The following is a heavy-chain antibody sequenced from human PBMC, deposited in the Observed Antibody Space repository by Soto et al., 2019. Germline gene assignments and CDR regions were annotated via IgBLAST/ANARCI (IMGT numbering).Heavy chain of an antibody. CDR2: INHSGST. J-gene: IGHJ4*02. Sequence: SETLSLTCAVYVGSFSGYYWSWIRQPPGKGLEWIGEINHSGSTNYNPSLKSRVTISVDTSKNQFSLKLSSVTAADTAVYYCARGFRPDYGDSFDYWGQGTLVTVSS. V-gene: IGHV4-34*01. CDR3: ARGFRPDYGDSFDY. D-gene: IGHD4-17*01. CDR1: VGSFSGYY.